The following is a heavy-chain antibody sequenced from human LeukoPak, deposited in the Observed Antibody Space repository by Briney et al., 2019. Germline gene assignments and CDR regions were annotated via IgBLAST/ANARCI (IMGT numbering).Heavy chain of an antibody. CDR1: GYTFTSYG. J-gene: IGHJ4*02. CDR2: ISGYNGNT. V-gene: IGHV1-18*01. D-gene: IGHD3-22*01. CDR3: ARGGYYYYESSGYYLIDN. Sequence: ASVKVSCKASGYTFTSYGISWVRQAPGQGLEWMGWISGYNGNTKYAQKFQARVTLTIDTSTSTAYMELWSLGSDDTALYYCARGGYYYYESSGYYLIDNWGQGTLVTVPS.